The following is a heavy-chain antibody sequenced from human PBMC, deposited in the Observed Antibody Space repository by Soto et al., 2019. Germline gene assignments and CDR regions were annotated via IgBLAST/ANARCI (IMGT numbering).Heavy chain of an antibody. D-gene: IGHD4-17*01. CDR1: GYTFTSYG. CDR2: ISAYNGNT. CDR3: ATPQTTVTTAVADYVMDV. Sequence: ASVKVSCKASGYTFTSYGISWVRQAPGQGLEWMGWISAYNGNTNYAQKLQGRVTMTTDTSTSTAYMELRSLRSDDTAVYYCATPQTTVTTAVADYVMDVWGQGTTVTVSS. V-gene: IGHV1-18*01. J-gene: IGHJ6*02.